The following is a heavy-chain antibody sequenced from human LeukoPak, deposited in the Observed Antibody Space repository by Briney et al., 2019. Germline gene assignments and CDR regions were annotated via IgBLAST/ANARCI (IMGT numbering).Heavy chain of an antibody. CDR2: IYSGGDT. Sequence: GGSLRLSCAASGVTVSNNLMNWVRQAPGKGLEWVSLIYSGGDTHYADSVKGRFTISRDKSKNTLYLQMNSLRVEDTAVYYCARAPPAVAINTYGWGQGTLVTVSS. V-gene: IGHV3-66*01. CDR1: GVTVSNNL. D-gene: IGHD5-24*01. J-gene: IGHJ4*02. CDR3: ARAPPAVAINTYG.